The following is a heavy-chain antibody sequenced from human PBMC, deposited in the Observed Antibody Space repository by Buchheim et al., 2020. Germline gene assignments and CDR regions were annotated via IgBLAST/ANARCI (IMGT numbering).Heavy chain of an antibody. Sequence: QLQESGSGLVKPSQTLSLTCAVSGGSISSGGYSWTWIRQPPGKGLEWIGYLYHSGSTYYNPSFKSRVTISVDKSKTLFLLKMTALTDADTAVYYRARLDRADSSGYPLDYWGQGAL. V-gene: IGHV4-30-2*01. CDR2: LYHSGST. J-gene: IGHJ4*02. D-gene: IGHD3-22*01. CDR1: GGSISSGGYS. CDR3: ARLDRADSSGYPLDY.